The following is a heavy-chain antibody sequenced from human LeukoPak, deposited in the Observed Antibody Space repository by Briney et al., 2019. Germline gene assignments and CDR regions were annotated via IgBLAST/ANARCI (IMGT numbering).Heavy chain of an antibody. J-gene: IGHJ4*02. Sequence: GGSLRLSCAASGLTFSDSYMTWIRQAPGKGLEWVSYISNSGSSIYYADSVKGRFTTSRDNAKSSLYLQMNSLRAEDTAVYYCGRGHWGLDYWGQGALVTVSS. CDR1: GLTFSDSY. V-gene: IGHV3-11*04. CDR3: GRGHWGLDY. CDR2: ISNSGSSI. D-gene: IGHD7-27*01.